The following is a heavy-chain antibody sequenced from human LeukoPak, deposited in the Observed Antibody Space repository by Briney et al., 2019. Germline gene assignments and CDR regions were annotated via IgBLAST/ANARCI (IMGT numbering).Heavy chain of an antibody. D-gene: IGHD1-26*01. CDR1: GGSLSNYY. Sequence: PSETLSLTCTVSGGSLSNYYWSWIRLPPGKGLEWIGYIYYSGSTNYNPSLKSRVTISVDTFKNQFSLKLSSVTAADTAVYYCARSGTVGAMPVWGQGTLVTVSS. CDR2: IYYSGST. CDR3: ARSGTVGAMPV. V-gene: IGHV4-59*08. J-gene: IGHJ4*02.